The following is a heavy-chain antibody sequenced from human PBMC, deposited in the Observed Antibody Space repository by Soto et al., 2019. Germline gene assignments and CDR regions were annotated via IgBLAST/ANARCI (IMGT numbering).Heavy chain of an antibody. D-gene: IGHD2-2*01. CDR1: GFTFSNAW. J-gene: IGHJ6*02. CDR3: TTVPAAPNYYYYYGMDV. Sequence: LRLSCAASGFTFSNAWMSWVRQAPGKGLEWVGRIKSKTDGGTTDYAAPVKGRFTISRDDSKNTLYLQMNSLKTEDTAVYYCTTVPAAPNYYYYYGMDVWGQGTTVTVSS. CDR2: IKSKTDGGTT. V-gene: IGHV3-15*01.